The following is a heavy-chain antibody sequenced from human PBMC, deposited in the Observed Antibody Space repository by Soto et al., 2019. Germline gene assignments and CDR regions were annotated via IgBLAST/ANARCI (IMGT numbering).Heavy chain of an antibody. CDR2: ISRGGDST. CDR3: ASYSYISSGQAY. J-gene: IGHJ4*02. Sequence: GGSLRLSCAASGFTFSSYAMNWVRQAPGKGLEWVSGISRGGDSTYYADSVKGRFTISRDNSKNTLYLQMTSLRAEDTAIYYCASYSYISSGQAYWGQGTQVTVSS. V-gene: IGHV3-23*01. CDR1: GFTFSSYA. D-gene: IGHD2-21*01.